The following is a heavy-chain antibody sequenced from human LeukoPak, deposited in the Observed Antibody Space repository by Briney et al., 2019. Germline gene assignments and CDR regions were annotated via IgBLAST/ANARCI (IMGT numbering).Heavy chain of an antibody. J-gene: IGHJ4*02. CDR1: GGSISSYY. CDR2: IYYSGST. V-gene: IGHV4-59*08. CDR3: ARHRRRGYDYGGFDY. D-gene: IGHD5-12*01. Sequence: SETLSLTCTVSGGSISSYYWSWIRQPPGKGLEWIGYIYYSGSTNYNPSLKSRVTISVDTSKNQFSLKLSSVTAADTAVCYCARHRRRGYDYGGFDYWGQGTLVTVSS.